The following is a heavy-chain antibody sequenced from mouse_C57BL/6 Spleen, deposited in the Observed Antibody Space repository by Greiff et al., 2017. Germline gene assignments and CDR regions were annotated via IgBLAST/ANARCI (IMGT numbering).Heavy chain of an antibody. CDR1: GYTFTDYN. J-gene: IGHJ1*03. V-gene: IGHV1-18*01. CDR3: ARGGNYYGSSTYWYFDV. D-gene: IGHD1-1*01. CDR2: INPNNGGT. Sequence: VQLKQSGPELVKPGASVKIPCKASGYTFTDYNMDWVKQSHGKSLEWIGDINPNNGGTIYNQKFKGKATLTVDKSSSTAYMELRSLTSEDTAVYYCARGGNYYGSSTYWYFDVWGTGTTVTVSS.